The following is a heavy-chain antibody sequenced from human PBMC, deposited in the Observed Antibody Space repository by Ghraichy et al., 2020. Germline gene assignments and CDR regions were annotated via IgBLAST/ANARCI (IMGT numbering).Heavy chain of an antibody. CDR3: VRVRGYYGSGRYVDYYGMDV. D-gene: IGHD3-10*01. J-gene: IGHJ6*02. CDR2: ISSSGSTI. V-gene: IGHV3-11*01. Sequence: GGSLRLSCAASGFTFSDYYMSWIRQAPGKGLEWVSYISSSGSTIYYADSVKGRFTISRDNAKNSLYLQMNSLRAEDTAVYYCVRVRGYYGSGRYVDYYGMDVWGQGTTVTVSS. CDR1: GFTFSDYY.